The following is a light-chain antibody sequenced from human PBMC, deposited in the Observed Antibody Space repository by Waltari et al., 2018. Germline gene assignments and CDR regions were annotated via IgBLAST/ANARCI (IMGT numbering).Light chain of an antibody. J-gene: IGLJ6*01. CDR2: EVD. CDR3: SSYVRGNTYL. CDR1: GDDVGGYDL. Sequence: QSALTQPASLSGSPGQSVTISCIGTGDDVGGYDLVSWYQQYPNSAPRLIIYEVDKRPSGVSERFSGSKSGNTASLTISDLQADDEADYYCSSYVRGNTYLFGSGAKVTVL. V-gene: IGLV2-23*02.